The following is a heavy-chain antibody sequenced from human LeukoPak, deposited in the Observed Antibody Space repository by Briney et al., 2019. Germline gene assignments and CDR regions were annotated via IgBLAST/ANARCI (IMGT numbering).Heavy chain of an antibody. CDR2: TSADGSNK. D-gene: IGHD1-1*01. V-gene: IGHV3-30*18. Sequence: GGSLRLSCAASGFTFSSYGMHWVRQAPGKGLEWVAVTSADGSNKYYADSVEGRFTISRDNSKNTLYLQMNSLRGEDTAVYYCAKGYNWNDSYWGQGTLVTVSS. J-gene: IGHJ4*02. CDR3: AKGYNWNDSY. CDR1: GFTFSSYG.